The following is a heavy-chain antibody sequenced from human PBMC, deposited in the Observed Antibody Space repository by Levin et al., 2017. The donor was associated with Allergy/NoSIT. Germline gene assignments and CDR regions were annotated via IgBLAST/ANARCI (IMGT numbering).Heavy chain of an antibody. CDR2: IIPILGIA. CDR3: ARDRERYSGYDYVSELDY. J-gene: IGHJ4*02. CDR1: GGTFSSYA. D-gene: IGHD5-12*01. Sequence: SVKVSCKASGGTFSSYAISWVRQAPGQGLEWMGRIIPILGIANYAQKFQGRVTITADKSTSTAYMELSSLRSEDTAVYYCARDRERYSGYDYVSELDYWGQGTLVTVSS. V-gene: IGHV1-69*04.